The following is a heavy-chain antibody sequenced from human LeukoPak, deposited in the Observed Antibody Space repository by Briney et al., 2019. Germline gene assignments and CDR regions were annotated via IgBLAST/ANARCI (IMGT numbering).Heavy chain of an antibody. CDR2: IWYDGSNK. J-gene: IGHJ5*02. D-gene: IGHD3-3*01. V-gene: IGHV3-33*01. CDR1: GFTFSSYG. Sequence: GRSLRLSCAASGFTFSSYGMHWVRQAPGKGLEWVAVIWYDGSNKYYADSVKGRFTISRDNSKNTLYLQMNSLRAEDTAVYYCARERGHTIFGVVFNWFGPWGQGTLVTVSS. CDR3: ARERGHTIFGVVFNWFGP.